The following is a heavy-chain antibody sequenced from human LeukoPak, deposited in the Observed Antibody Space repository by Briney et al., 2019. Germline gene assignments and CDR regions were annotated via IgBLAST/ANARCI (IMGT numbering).Heavy chain of an antibody. CDR3: ACISKGY. V-gene: IGHV4-34*01. CDR1: GGSFSGYY. CDR2: IYHSGST. D-gene: IGHD2-15*01. J-gene: IGHJ4*02. Sequence: SETLSLTCAVYGGSFSGYYWSWIRQPPGKGLEWIGYIYHSGSTYYNPSLKSRVTISVDRSKNQFSLKLSSVTAADTAVYYCACISKGYWGQGTLVTVSS.